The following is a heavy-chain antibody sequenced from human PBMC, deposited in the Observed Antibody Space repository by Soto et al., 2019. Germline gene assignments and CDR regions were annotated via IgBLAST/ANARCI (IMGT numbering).Heavy chain of an antibody. CDR2: IYYSGST. Sequence: SETLSLTCTVSGGSISSGGYYWSWIRQHPGKGLEWIGYIYYSGSTYYNPSLKSRVTISVDTSKNQFSLKLSSVTAADTAVYYCARDIMVRGNYYYYGMDVWGQGTTVTVSS. CDR3: ARDIMVRGNYYYYGMDV. D-gene: IGHD3-10*01. J-gene: IGHJ6*02. V-gene: IGHV4-31*03. CDR1: GGSISSGGYY.